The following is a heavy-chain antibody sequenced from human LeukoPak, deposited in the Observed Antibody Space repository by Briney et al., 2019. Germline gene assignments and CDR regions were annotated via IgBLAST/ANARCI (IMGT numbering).Heavy chain of an antibody. CDR3: AREYCSSTSCLSTDNWFDP. V-gene: IGHV3-33*01. D-gene: IGHD2-2*01. CDR1: GFTFSSYG. CDR2: IWYDGSNK. J-gene: IGHJ5*02. Sequence: GGSLRLSCAASGFTFSSYGMHWVRQAPGKGLEWVAVIWYDGSNKYCADSVKGRFTISRDNSKNTLYLQMNSLRAEDTAVYYCAREYCSSTSCLSTDNWFDPWGQGTLVTVSS.